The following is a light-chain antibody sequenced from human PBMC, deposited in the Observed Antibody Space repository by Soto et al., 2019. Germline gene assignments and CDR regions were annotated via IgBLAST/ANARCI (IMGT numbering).Light chain of an antibody. V-gene: IGKV2-28*01. CDR1: QSLLHSNGYNS. J-gene: IGKJ2*01. CDR3: MQALQTPLYT. CDR2: LGS. Sequence: DIVMTQSPLSLPVTPGEPASISCRSSQSLLHSNGYNSLDWYLQKPGQSPQLLIYLGSNRASGVPDRFSGSGSGTDFTLKISRVEAEGVGVYYCMQALQTPLYTFGQGTKLEIK.